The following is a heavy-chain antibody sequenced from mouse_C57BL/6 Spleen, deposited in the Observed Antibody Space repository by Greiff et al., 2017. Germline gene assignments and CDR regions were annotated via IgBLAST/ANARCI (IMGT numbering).Heavy chain of an antibody. D-gene: IGHD2-2*01. CDR1: GYSFTSYY. CDR3: GREVDGYDSFDY. Sequence: VQLQQSGPELVKPGASVKISCKASGYSFTSYYIHWVKQRPGQGLEWIGWIYPGSGNTKYNEKFKGKATLTADTSSSTAYMQLSSLTSEDAAVYYCGREVDGYDSFDYWGQGTTFTVSS. V-gene: IGHV1-66*01. CDR2: IYPGSGNT. J-gene: IGHJ2*01.